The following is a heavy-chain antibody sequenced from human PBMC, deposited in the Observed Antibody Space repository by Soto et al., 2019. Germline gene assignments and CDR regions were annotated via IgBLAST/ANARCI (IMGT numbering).Heavy chain of an antibody. J-gene: IGHJ4*02. CDR3: ARQYSGYDSKPFDY. CDR2: IYYSGST. CDR1: GGSISSSSYY. D-gene: IGHD5-12*01. V-gene: IGHV4-39*01. Sequence: QLQLQESGPGLVKPSETLSLTCTVSGGSISSSSYYWGWIRQPPWKGLEWIGSIYYSGSTYYNPSLKSRVTISVDTSKNQCALKLSSVTAADTAVYYCARQYSGYDSKPFDYWGQGTLVTVSS.